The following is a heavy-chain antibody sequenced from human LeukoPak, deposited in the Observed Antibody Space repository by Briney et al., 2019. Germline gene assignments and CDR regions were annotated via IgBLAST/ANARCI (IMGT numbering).Heavy chain of an antibody. D-gene: IGHD2-21*01. CDR3: VRGLSVIATLPGF. J-gene: IGHJ4*02. CDR1: GFTFSSYW. Sequence: PGGSLRLSCAASGFTFSSYWMHWVRQVPGKGLVWVSRIKSDGSSKSYADSVKGRFTISRDNAKNTLYLQMNSLRAEDTAVYYCVRGLSVIATLPGFWGQGTLVTVSS. CDR2: IKSDGSSK. V-gene: IGHV3-74*01.